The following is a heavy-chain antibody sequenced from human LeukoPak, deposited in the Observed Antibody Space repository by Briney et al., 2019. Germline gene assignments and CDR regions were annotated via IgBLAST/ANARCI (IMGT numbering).Heavy chain of an antibody. J-gene: IGHJ2*01. CDR3: ARGRYYDSSGYKHKNWYFDL. CDR1: GGSFSGYY. CDR2: INQSGST. V-gene: IGHV4-34*01. Sequence: SETLSLTCAVYGGSFSGYYWSWIRQPPGKGLEWIGEINQSGSTNYNPSLKSRVTISVDTSKNQFSLKLSSVTAADTAVYYCARGRYYDSSGYKHKNWYFDLWGRGTLVTVSS. D-gene: IGHD3-22*01.